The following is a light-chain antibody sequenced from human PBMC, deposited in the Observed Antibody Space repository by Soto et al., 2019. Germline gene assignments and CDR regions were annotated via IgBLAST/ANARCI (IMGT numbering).Light chain of an antibody. V-gene: IGLV2-8*01. CDR1: SSDVGYYNY. Sequence: QSALTQPLSASGSPGQSVTISCTGTSSDVGYYNYVSWYQQHPGKAPKLIIYEVNKRPSGVPDRFSGSKSGNTASLTVSGLQAEDEAEYYCTSYAVGINVVFGGGTKVTVL. CDR2: EVN. J-gene: IGLJ2*01. CDR3: TSYAVGINVV.